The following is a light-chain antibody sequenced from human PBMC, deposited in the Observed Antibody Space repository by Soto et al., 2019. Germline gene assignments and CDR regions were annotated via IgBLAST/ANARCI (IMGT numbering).Light chain of an antibody. Sequence: EIVMTQSPATLSVSPGERATLSCRASQSVSSNLAWYQQKPGQAPRLLIYGASTRATGIPARFSGSGSGTEFTLSISSLRSEDFAVYYCQQYNNWARRFGQGTTV. V-gene: IGKV3-15*01. CDR3: QQYNNWARR. CDR1: QSVSSN. CDR2: GAS. J-gene: IGKJ1*01.